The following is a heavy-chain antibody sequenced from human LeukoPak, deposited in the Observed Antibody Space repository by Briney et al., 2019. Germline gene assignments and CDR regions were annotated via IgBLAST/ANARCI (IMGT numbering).Heavy chain of an antibody. Sequence: PGGSLRLSCAASGFTFSSYSMNWVRQAPGKGLEWVSSISSSSSYIYYADSVKGRFTISRDNAKNSLYLQMNSLRAEDTAVYYCARARSYGYYFDYWGQGTLVTVSS. J-gene: IGHJ4*02. V-gene: IGHV3-21*04. CDR1: GFTFSSYS. CDR2: ISSSSSYI. CDR3: ARARSYGYYFDY. D-gene: IGHD1-26*01.